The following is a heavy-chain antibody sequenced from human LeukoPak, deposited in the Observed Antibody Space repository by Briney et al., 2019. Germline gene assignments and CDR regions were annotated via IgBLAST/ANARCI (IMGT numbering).Heavy chain of an antibody. CDR1: GYTFTSYD. Sequence: GASVKVSCKASGYTFTSYDISWLRQAPGQGLEWMGRISAYNGNTNYAQKLQGRVTMTTDTSTRTAYMDLRSLRSDDTAVYYCARGSESGWREFDYWGQGTLVTVSS. V-gene: IGHV1-18*01. CDR2: ISAYNGNT. D-gene: IGHD6-19*01. CDR3: ARGSESGWREFDY. J-gene: IGHJ4*02.